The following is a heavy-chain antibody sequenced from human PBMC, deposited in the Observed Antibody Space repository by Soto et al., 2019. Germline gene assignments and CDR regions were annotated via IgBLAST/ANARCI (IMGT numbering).Heavy chain of an antibody. D-gene: IGHD2-15*01. V-gene: IGHV3-21*01. J-gene: IGHJ4*02. CDR1: GFTCSTYS. CDR3: ARDLGVALATLTLDY. CDR2: ITTSSSFR. Sequence: EVQLVESGGGLVKPGGSLRLSCAASGFTCSTYSMYWVRQAPGKGLEWVADITTSSSFRFYADSVTSRFTNSRDDAKTSLSLQMNSLRAEDTGVYYCARDLGVALATLTLDYWGQGALVTVSS.